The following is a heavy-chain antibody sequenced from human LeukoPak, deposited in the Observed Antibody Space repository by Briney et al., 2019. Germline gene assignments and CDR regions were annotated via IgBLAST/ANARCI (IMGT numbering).Heavy chain of an antibody. CDR1: GFTFSSYW. V-gene: IGHV3-74*01. CDR2: INSDGSST. J-gene: IGHJ5*02. Sequence: GGSLRLSCAASGFTFSSYWMHWVRQAPGKGLVWVSRINSDGSSTSYADSVKGRFTISRDNAKNSLYLQMNSLRAEDTALYYCAKDKGGLAANWFGPWGQGTLVTVSS. CDR3: AKDKGGLAANWFGP. D-gene: IGHD5-12*01.